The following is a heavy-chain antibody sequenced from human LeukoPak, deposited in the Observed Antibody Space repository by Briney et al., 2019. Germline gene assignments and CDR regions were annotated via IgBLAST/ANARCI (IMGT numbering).Heavy chain of an antibody. Sequence: PGGSLRLSCAASGFTFSNAYMNWVRQAPGKGLEWVSVISGSGLSTYYADSVKGRFTISRDNSKNTLYLQVSSLRAEDTAVYYCARDRHETVATTADYWGQGILVTVSS. CDR1: GFTFSNAY. J-gene: IGHJ4*02. D-gene: IGHD5-12*01. CDR3: ARDRHETVATTADY. CDR2: ISGSGLST. V-gene: IGHV3-23*01.